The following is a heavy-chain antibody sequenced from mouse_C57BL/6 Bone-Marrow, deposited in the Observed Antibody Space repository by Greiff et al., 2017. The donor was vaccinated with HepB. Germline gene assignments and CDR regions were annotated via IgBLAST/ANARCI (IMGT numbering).Heavy chain of an antibody. D-gene: IGHD1-1*02. V-gene: IGHV1-50*01. CDR2: IDPSDSYT. Sequence: QVQLQQPGAELVKPGASVKLSCKASGYTFTSYWMQWVQQRPGQGLEWIGEIDPSDSYTNYNQKFKGKATLTVDTSSSTAYMQLSSLTSEDSAVYYGTIYYGVDYRGQGTSVTVSS. CDR3: TIYYGVDY. CDR1: GYTFTSYW. J-gene: IGHJ4*01.